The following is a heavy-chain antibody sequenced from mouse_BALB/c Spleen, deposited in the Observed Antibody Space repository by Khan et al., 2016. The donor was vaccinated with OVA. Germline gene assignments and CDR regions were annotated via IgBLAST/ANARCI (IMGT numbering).Heavy chain of an antibody. V-gene: IGHV9-3-1*01. D-gene: IGHD2-10*01. CDR3: ARPPYFSYTLDY. CDR1: GYTFTNYG. CDR2: INTYTGEP. Sequence: QVQLKQSGPELKKPGETVKISCKASGYTFTNYGMNWVKQSPGKALKWMGRINTYTGEPTYADDFKGRFAFSLETSASTAYLQINNLKNEDTATYFCARPPYFSYTLDYWGQGTSVTVSS. J-gene: IGHJ4*01.